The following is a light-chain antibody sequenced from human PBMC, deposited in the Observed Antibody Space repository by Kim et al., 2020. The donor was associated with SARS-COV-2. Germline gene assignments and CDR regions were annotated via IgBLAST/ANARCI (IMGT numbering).Light chain of an antibody. CDR3: QQYNSYRT. CDR2: KAS. J-gene: IGKJ1*01. Sequence: SAPVGDRVTITCRASQSISSWLAWYQQKPGKAPKLLIYKASSLESGVPSRFSGSGSGTEFTLTISSLQPDDFATYYCQQYNSYRTFGQGTKVDIK. CDR1: QSISSW. V-gene: IGKV1-5*03.